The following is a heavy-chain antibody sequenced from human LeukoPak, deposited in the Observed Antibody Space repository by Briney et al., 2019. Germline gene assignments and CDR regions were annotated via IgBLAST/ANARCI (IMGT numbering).Heavy chain of an antibody. CDR2: IIPILGIA. Sequence: SVKVSCKASGGTFSSYAISWVRQAPGQGLEWMGRIIPILGIANYAQKFQGRVTITADKSTSTAYMELSSLRSEDTAVYYCAREVVSTPLCYYGMDVWGQGTTVTVSS. CDR3: AREVVSTPLCYYGMDV. CDR1: GGTFSSYA. V-gene: IGHV1-69*04. D-gene: IGHD2-2*01. J-gene: IGHJ6*02.